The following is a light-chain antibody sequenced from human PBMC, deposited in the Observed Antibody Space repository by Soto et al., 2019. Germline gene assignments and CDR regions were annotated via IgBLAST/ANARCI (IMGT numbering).Light chain of an antibody. J-gene: IGLJ1*01. CDR3: QSYDSSRSGSYV. CDR1: SSNIGAGYD. CDR2: NNN. Sequence: QSVLTQPPSVSGAPGQRVTISCTGSSSNIGAGYDVHWYQRLPGTAPKVLIYNNNNRPSGVPDRFSGSESGTSASLAITGLQAEDEADYYCQSYDSSRSGSYVFGTGTKLTVL. V-gene: IGLV1-40*01.